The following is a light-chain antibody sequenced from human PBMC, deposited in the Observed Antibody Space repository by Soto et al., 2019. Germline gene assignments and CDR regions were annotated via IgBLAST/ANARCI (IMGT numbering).Light chain of an antibody. V-gene: IGLV3-21*02. J-gene: IGLJ2*01. CDR2: DDS. CDR3: QVWDTTSEHWV. CDR1: NIGDKS. Sequence: SYELTQPPSVSMAPGQTAKITCGGNNIGDKSVHWYQQRPGQAPVLVVHDDSDRPSGIPERFTGSNSGNTATLTISGVEAADEADYYCQVWDTTSEHWVFGGGTKLTVL.